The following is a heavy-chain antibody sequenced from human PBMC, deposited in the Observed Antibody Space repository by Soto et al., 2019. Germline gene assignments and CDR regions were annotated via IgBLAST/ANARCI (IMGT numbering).Heavy chain of an antibody. CDR2: IYDGGST. J-gene: IGHJ4*02. V-gene: IGHV4-30-4*01. Sequence: QVQLQESGPILVKPSQTLSLTCTVSGGSISSVYDYWSWIRQSPDKGLEWIGHIYDGGSTDKNPYHTSRITRSGDTSKHPSSLQLRSVTAAETAVYYSARGPSGDKGDYWGQGTRATFSP. D-gene: IGHD7-27*01. CDR1: GGSISSVYDY. CDR3: ARGPSGDKGDY.